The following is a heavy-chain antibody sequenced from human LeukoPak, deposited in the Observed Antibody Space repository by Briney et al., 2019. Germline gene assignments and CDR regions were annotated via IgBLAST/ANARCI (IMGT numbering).Heavy chain of an antibody. J-gene: IGHJ4*02. CDR2: INAGNGNT. Sequence: ASVKVSCKASGYSFTSYGISWVRQAPGQRLEWMGWINAGNGNTKYSQKFQGRVTITRDTSASTAYMELSSLRSEDTAVFYCAREGSSTTFDYWGQGTLVTVSS. D-gene: IGHD3-10*01. V-gene: IGHV1-3*01. CDR3: AREGSSTTFDY. CDR1: GYSFTSYG.